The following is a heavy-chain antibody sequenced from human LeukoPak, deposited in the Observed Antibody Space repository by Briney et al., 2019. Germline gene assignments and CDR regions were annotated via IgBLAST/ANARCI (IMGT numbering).Heavy chain of an antibody. CDR2: INHSGST. D-gene: IGHD3-22*01. CDR3: ARGDSSGYYYPEYYFDY. V-gene: IGHV4-34*01. J-gene: IGHJ4*02. Sequence: SSETLSLTCAVYGGSSSGYYWSWIRQPPGKGLEWIGEINHSGSTNYNPSLKSRVTISVDTSKNPFSLKLSSVTAADTAVYYCARGDSSGYYYPEYYFDYWGQGTLVTVSS. CDR1: GGSSSGYY.